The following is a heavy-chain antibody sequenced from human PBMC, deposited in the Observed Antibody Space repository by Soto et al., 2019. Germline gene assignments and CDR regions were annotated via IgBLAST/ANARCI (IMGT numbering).Heavy chain of an antibody. V-gene: IGHV4-31*03. CDR1: GGSISSGGYY. Sequence: QVQLQESGPGLVKPSQTLSLTCTVSGGSISSGGYYWSWIRQHPGKGLEWIGYIYYSGSNYYNPSLNRRVTMPVNTSKTQFSLKLSSVAAADTAVYYCARGGIVVVVAARDAFDIWGQGTMVTVSS. CDR3: ARGGIVVVVAARDAFDI. D-gene: IGHD2-15*01. CDR2: IYYSGSN. J-gene: IGHJ3*02.